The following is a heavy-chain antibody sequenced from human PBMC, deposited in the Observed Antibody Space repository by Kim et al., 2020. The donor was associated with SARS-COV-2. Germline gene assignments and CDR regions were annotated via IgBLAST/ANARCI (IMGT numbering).Heavy chain of an antibody. V-gene: IGHV3-21*01. Sequence: GGSLRLSCAASGFTFSSYSMNWVRQAPGKGLEWVSSISSSSSYIYYADSVKGRFTISRDNAKNSLYLQMNSLRAEDTAVYYCASAVEMATITYSDYWGQGTLVTVSS. CDR3: ASAVEMATITYSDY. D-gene: IGHD5-12*01. CDR1: GFTFSSYS. J-gene: IGHJ4*02. CDR2: ISSSSSYI.